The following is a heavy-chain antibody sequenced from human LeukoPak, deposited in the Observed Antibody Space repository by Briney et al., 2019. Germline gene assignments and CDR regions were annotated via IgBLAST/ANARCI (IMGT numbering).Heavy chain of an antibody. CDR1: SGSISSGDYY. J-gene: IGHJ4*02. Sequence: SQTLSLTCTLSSGSISSGDYYWRWIRQPPGKVLEWIGYIYYSESTYYNPSRKTRVTISVDTSKNQFSLKLSSVRAAYEAMYYCDREGGYYDSGGYYLWYFDYWGQGTLVTVSS. CDR2: IYYSEST. V-gene: IGHV4-30-4*01. D-gene: IGHD3-22*01. CDR3: DREGGYYDSGGYYLWYFDY.